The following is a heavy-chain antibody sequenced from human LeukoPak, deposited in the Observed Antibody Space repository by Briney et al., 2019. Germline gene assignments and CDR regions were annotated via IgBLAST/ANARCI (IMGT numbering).Heavy chain of an antibody. CDR3: ARDLDSYGTFDY. J-gene: IGHJ4*02. D-gene: IGHD5-18*01. V-gene: IGHV1-46*01. Sequence: GASVKVSCKASGYTFASYYMHWVRQAPGQGLEWMGIINPSGGSTSYAQKFQGRVTITTDESTSTAYMELSSLRSEDTAVYYCARDLDSYGTFDYWGQGTLVTVSS. CDR2: INPSGGST. CDR1: GYTFASYY.